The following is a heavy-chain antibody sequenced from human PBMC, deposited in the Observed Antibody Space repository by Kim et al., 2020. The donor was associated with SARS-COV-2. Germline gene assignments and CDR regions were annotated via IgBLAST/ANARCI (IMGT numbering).Heavy chain of an antibody. V-gene: IGHV3-23*01. CDR2: GGST. J-gene: IGHJ4*02. CDR3: AKDRSLDY. Sequence: GGSTYYADSVKGRLTISRDNSKNTLYLQMNSLRAEDTAVYYCAKDRSLDYWGQGTLVTVSS.